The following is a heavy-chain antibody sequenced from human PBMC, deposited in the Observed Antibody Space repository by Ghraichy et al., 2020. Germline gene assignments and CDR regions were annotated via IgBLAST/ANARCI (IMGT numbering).Heavy chain of an antibody. CDR1: GFTFSSYA. CDR2: ISGSGGST. D-gene: IGHD4-11*01. CDR3: AKSATGLQMGSYYDYYGMDV. J-gene: IGHJ6*02. Sequence: GGSLRLSCAASGFTFSSYAMSWVRQAPGKGLEWVSAISGSGGSTYYADSVKGRFTISRDNSKNTLYLQMNSLRAEDTAVYYCAKSATGLQMGSYYDYYGMDVWGQGTTVTVSS. V-gene: IGHV3-23*01.